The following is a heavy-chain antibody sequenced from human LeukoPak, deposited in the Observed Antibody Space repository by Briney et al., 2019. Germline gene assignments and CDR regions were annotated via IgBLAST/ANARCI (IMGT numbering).Heavy chain of an antibody. CDR3: ARGGSGMPWFDP. CDR1: GATFSSYA. V-gene: IGHV1-69*04. CDR2: IIPILGIA. D-gene: IGHD3-10*01. Sequence: GASVKVSCTASGATFSSYAISWVRPAPGQGLEWMGRIIPILGIANYAQKFQGRVTITADKSTSTAYMELSSLRSEDTAVYYCARGGSGMPWFDPWGQGTLVTVSS. J-gene: IGHJ5*02.